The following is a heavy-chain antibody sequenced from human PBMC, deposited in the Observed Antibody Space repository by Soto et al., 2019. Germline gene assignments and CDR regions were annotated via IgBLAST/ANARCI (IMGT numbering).Heavy chain of an antibody. CDR3: AADPGYDYIWGSYRLEVRV. J-gene: IGHJ3*01. V-gene: IGHV1-58*02. D-gene: IGHD3-16*02. Sequence: QMQLVQSGPEVKKPGTSVKVSCKASGFTFTSSAMTWVRQARGQRLEWIGWIVVGSGNTNYAQKFQDRVTITRDMSTSTAYMELRSLRSEDTAVYYCAADPGYDYIWGSYRLEVRVWGQGTIVTVAS. CDR1: GFTFTSSA. CDR2: IVVGSGNT.